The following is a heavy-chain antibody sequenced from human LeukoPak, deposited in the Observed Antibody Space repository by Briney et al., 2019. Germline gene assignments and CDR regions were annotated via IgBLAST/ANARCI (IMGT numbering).Heavy chain of an antibody. J-gene: IGHJ3*02. D-gene: IGHD3-22*01. CDR3: ARGDNSAFDI. CDR2: IKQGESER. V-gene: IGHV3-7*04. Sequence: PGGSLRLSRAASGFTFRSYRMNWVRQAPGKGLEWVASIKQGESERYYVDSVNGRFTISRDNAKSSLYLQMNSLRAEDTAVYYCARGDNSAFDIWGQGTMVTVSS. CDR1: GFTFRSYR.